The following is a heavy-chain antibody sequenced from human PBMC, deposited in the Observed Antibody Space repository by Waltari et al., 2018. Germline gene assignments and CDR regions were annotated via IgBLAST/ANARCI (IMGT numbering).Heavy chain of an antibody. D-gene: IGHD3-3*01. J-gene: IGHJ6*03. CDR3: ARAAQVYDVLRRHDYNYMDV. V-gene: IGHV4-59*01. CDR2: IYYSGST. Sequence: QVQLQESGPGLVKPSETLSLTCTVSGGSISSYYWSWIRQPPGKGLEWIGYIYYSGSTNYNPSRKSRVTISVDTSKNQFSLKPSSVTAADTAVYYCARAAQVYDVLRRHDYNYMDVWGKGTTVTVSS. CDR1: GGSISSYY.